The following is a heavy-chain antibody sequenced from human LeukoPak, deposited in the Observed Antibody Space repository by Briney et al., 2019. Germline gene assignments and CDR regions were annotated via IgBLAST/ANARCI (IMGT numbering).Heavy chain of an antibody. Sequence: GGSLRLSCAASGFTFSSYSMNWVRQAPGKGLEWVSYISTSSSTIYYADSVKGRFTISRDNAKNSLYLQVNSLRDEDTAVYYCARLGSYFDYWGQGTLVTVSS. CDR2: ISTSSSTI. V-gene: IGHV3-48*02. D-gene: IGHD3-16*01. CDR3: ARLGSYFDY. J-gene: IGHJ4*02. CDR1: GFTFSSYS.